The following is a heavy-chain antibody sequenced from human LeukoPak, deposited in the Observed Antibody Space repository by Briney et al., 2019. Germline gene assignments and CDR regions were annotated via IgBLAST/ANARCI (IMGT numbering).Heavy chain of an antibody. J-gene: IGHJ4*02. V-gene: IGHV3-30*18. D-gene: IGHD3-10*01. Sequence: GGSLRLSCAASGFTFSTYGMHWVRQAPGKGLEWVAVISYDGSNEYYADSVKGRFTISRDNSKNTLYLQMSSLRAEDTAVYYCAKEVGGSGSFWGQGTLVTVSS. CDR3: AKEVGGSGSF. CDR2: ISYDGSNE. CDR1: GFTFSTYG.